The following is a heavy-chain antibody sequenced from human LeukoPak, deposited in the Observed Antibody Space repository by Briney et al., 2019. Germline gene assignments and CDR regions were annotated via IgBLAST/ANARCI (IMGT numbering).Heavy chain of an antibody. CDR3: TTEALYDFWSGYSPDAFDI. D-gene: IGHD3-3*01. V-gene: IGHV3-15*01. CDR2: IKSKTDGGTT. Sequence: PGGPLRLSCAASGFTFSNAWMSWVRQAPGKGLEWVGRIKSKTDGGTTDYAAPVKGRFTISRDDSKNTLYLQMNSLKTEDTAVYYCTTEALYDFWSGYSPDAFDIWGQGTMVTVSS. CDR1: GFTFSNAW. J-gene: IGHJ3*02.